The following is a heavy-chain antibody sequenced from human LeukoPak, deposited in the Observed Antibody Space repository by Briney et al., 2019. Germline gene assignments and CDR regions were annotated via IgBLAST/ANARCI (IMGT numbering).Heavy chain of an antibody. CDR3: ARGSGSCLFPNYYYMDV. D-gene: IGHD1-26*01. CDR2: IYYSGST. V-gene: IGHV4-39*07. CDR1: GGSISSSSYY. J-gene: IGHJ6*03. Sequence: PSETLSLTCTVSGGSISSSSYYWGWIRQPPGKGLEWIGSIYYSGSTYYNPSLKSRVTISVDTSKNQFSLKLSSVTAADTAVYYCARGSGSCLFPNYYYMDVWGKGTTVTVSS.